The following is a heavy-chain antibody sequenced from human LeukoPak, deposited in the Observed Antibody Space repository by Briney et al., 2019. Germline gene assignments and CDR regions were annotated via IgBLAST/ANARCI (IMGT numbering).Heavy chain of an antibody. Sequence: SETLSLTCAVYGGSFSGYYWSWIRQPPGKGLEWIGEINHSGSTNYNPSLKSQVTISVDTSKNQFSLKLSSVTAADTAVYYCAMLTGNGGLGYWGQGTLVTVSS. CDR3: AMLTGNGGLGY. V-gene: IGHV4-34*01. J-gene: IGHJ4*02. CDR1: GGSFSGYY. D-gene: IGHD1-1*01. CDR2: INHSGST.